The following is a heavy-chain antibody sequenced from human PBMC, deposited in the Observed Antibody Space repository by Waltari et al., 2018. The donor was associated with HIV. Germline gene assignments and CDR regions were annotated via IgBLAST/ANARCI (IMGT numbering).Heavy chain of an antibody. CDR2: IYYSGST. CDR3: ARQQYCSGGSCPYNWFDP. Sequence: QLQLQESGPGLVKPSETLSLTCTVSGGSISSSSYFWGWTRPPPGKGLEWIGSIYYSGSTYYNPSLKSRVTISVDTSKNQFSLKLSSVTAADTAVYYCARQQYCSGGSCPYNWFDPWGQGTLVTVSS. V-gene: IGHV4-39*01. J-gene: IGHJ5*02. D-gene: IGHD2-15*01. CDR1: GGSISSSSYF.